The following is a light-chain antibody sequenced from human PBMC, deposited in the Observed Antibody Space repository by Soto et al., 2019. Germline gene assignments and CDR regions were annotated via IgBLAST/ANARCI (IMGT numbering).Light chain of an antibody. CDR1: QSVSRNY. J-gene: IGKJ1*01. CDR2: GAS. V-gene: IGKV3-20*01. Sequence: EIVLTQSPGTLSLSPGERATLSCRASQSVSRNYLAWYQQKPGQAPRLLISGASTRATGIPDRFSGSGSGTDFTLTISRLEPVDFAVYYCQQYGVSTGTFGQGTKVEIK. CDR3: QQYGVSTGT.